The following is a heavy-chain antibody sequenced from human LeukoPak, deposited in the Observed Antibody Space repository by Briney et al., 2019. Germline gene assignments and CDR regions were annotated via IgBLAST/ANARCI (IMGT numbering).Heavy chain of an antibody. Sequence: SETLSLTCTVSGGSISSYYWNWIRQPAGKGPEWIGRIYTSGRTNYNPSLKSRITMSVDTSKNQFSLKLSSVTAADTAVYYCARDQTYSGSGIYTYFDYWGQGILVTVSS. V-gene: IGHV4-4*07. CDR2: IYTSGRT. J-gene: IGHJ4*02. CDR3: ARDQTYSGSGIYTYFDY. D-gene: IGHD3-10*01. CDR1: GGSISSYY.